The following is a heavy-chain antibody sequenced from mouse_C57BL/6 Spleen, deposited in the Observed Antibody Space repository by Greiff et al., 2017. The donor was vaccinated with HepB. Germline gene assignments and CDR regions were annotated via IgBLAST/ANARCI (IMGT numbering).Heavy chain of an antibody. CDR3: ARGGTSWYFDV. V-gene: IGHV1-39*01. CDR1: GYSFTDYN. CDR2: INPNYGTT. D-gene: IGHD3-3*01. J-gene: IGHJ1*03. Sequence: VPLKESGPELVKPGASVKISCKASGYSFTDYNMHWVKPSNGKSLEWIGVINPNYGTTSYNQKFKGKATLTVDQSSSTAYMQLNSLTSEDSAVYYCARGGTSWYFDVWGTGTTVTVSS.